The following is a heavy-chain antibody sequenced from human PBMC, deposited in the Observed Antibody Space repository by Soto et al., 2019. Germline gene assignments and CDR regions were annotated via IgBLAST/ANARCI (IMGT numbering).Heavy chain of an antibody. CDR2: INAGNGNT. J-gene: IGHJ5*02. Sequence: ASVKVSCKASGYTFTSYAMHWVRQAPGQRLEWMGWINAGNGNTKYSQKFQGRVTITRDTSASTAYMELSSLRSEDTAVYYCARNYVSGSYYFLSSFDPSGPGPLLTVSS. D-gene: IGHD3-10*01. V-gene: IGHV1-3*01. CDR1: GYTFTSYA. CDR3: ARNYVSGSYYFLSSFDP.